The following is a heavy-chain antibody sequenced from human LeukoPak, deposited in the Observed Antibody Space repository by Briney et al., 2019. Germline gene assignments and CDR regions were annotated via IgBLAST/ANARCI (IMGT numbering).Heavy chain of an antibody. V-gene: IGHV3-43*01. D-gene: IGHD1-1*01. CDR3: VKDRSTSGVSEFDC. CDR1: GFTFDDYT. J-gene: IGHJ4*02. Sequence: PGGSLRLSCAASGFTFDDYTMHWVRQVPGKGLEWVSFISWDGSSTCYVDSVKGRFIISRDNRKNSLYLQMNSLRTEDTALYYCVKDRSTSGVSEFDCWGQGTLVTVSS. CDR2: ISWDGSST.